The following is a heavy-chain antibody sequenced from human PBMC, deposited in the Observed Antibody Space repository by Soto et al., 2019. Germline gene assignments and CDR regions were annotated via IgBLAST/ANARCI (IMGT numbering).Heavy chain of an antibody. D-gene: IGHD6-13*01. Sequence: ASVKVSCKASGYTFTGYYMHWVRQAPGQGLEWMGWINPNSGGTNYAQKFQGRVTMTRDTSTSTAYMELSSLRSEDTAVYYCHSAGYSSSWYDLDYWGQGTLVTVSS. J-gene: IGHJ4*02. V-gene: IGHV1-2*02. CDR2: INPNSGGT. CDR1: GYTFTGYY. CDR3: HSAGYSSSWYDLDY.